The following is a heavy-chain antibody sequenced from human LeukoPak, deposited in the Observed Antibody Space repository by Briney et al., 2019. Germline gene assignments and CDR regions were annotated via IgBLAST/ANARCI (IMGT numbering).Heavy chain of an antibody. CDR3: ARDRGGSGYYDY. CDR2: IYSGGST. V-gene: IGHV3-53*01. J-gene: IGHJ4*02. CDR1: GFTVSSNY. D-gene: IGHD3-22*01. Sequence: GGSLRLSCAASGFTVSSNYMSWVRQAPGKGLEWVAVIYSGGSTYYADSVKGRFTISRDNSKSTLFLQMNSMRAEDTAVYYCARDRGGSGYYDYWGQGTLVTVSS.